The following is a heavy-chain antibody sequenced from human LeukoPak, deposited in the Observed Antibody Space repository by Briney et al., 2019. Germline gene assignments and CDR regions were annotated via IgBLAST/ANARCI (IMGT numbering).Heavy chain of an antibody. CDR2: SNAGNGNT. CDR3: AREALTYYDFWSGYYGFDP. CDR1: GYTFTSYA. J-gene: IGHJ5*02. V-gene: IGHV1-3*02. Sequence: ASVKVSCKASGYTFTSYAMHWVRQAPGQRLEWMGWSNAGNGNTKYSQEFQGRVTITRDTSASTAYMELSSLRSEDMAVYYCAREALTYYDFWSGYYGFDPWGQGTLVTVSS. D-gene: IGHD3-3*01.